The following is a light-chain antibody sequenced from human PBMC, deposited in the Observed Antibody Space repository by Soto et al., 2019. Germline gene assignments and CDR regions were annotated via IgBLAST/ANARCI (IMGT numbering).Light chain of an antibody. V-gene: IGKV3-20*01. CDR2: GAS. CDR1: QSVSSSY. CDR3: QQYGRSSL. J-gene: IGKJ4*01. Sequence: ESVLTQSPGTLSLSPGERATLSCRASQSVSSSYLAWYQQKPGQAPRLLIYGASSRATGIPDRFSGSGSGTDFTLTINRLEPEDFAVYYCQQYGRSSLFGGGTKVEIK.